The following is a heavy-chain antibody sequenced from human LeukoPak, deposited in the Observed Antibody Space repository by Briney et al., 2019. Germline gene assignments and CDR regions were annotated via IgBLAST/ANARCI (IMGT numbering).Heavy chain of an antibody. CDR1: GFTFTNAW. CDR2: SKSQTDGGTT. V-gene: IGHV3-15*01. D-gene: IGHD3-10*02. Sequence: AGGSLRLSCAASGFTFTNAWMSWVRQAPGKVLEWIGRSKSQTDGGTTDYAAPVKGRFTISRDDSKNTVYLQMNGLRTDDTAVYYCTTLSYVGGYWGQGTLVTVSS. J-gene: IGHJ4*02. CDR3: TTLSYVGGY.